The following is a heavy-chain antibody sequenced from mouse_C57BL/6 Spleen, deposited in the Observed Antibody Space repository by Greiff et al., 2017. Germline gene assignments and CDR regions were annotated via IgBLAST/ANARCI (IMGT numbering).Heavy chain of an antibody. J-gene: IGHJ1*03. D-gene: IGHD2-4*01. CDR2: IDPSDSYT. CDR3: ASRGYDSWYFDV. CDR1: GYTFTSYW. V-gene: IGHV1-50*01. Sequence: QVQLQQPGAELVKPGASVKLSCKASGYTFTSYWMQWVKQRPGQGLEWIGEIDPSDSYTNYNQKFKGKATLTVDTSSSTAYMQLSSLTYEDSAVYYCASRGYDSWYFDVWGTGTTVTVSS.